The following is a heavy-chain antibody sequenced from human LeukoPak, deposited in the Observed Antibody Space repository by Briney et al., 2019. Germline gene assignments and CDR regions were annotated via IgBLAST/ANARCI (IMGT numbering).Heavy chain of an antibody. D-gene: IGHD3-10*01. CDR1: GYTFTSYG. CDR2: ISAYNGNT. V-gene: IGHV1-18*01. CDR3: ARDLRRVQSPFGY. J-gene: IGHJ4*02. Sequence: ASVKVSCKASGYTFTSYGISWVRLAPGQGLEWMGWISAYNGNTNYAQKLQGRDTMTTDTSTSTAYMELRSLRYDDTAVYYCARDLRRVQSPFGYWGQGTLVTVSS.